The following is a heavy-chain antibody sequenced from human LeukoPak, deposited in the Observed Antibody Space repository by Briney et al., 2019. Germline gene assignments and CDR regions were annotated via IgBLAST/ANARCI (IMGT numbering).Heavy chain of an antibody. CDR2: IIPIFGTA. Sequence: ASVKVSCKASGGTLSSYAISWVRQAPGQGLEWMGRIIPIFGTANYAQKFQGRVTITTDESTSTAYMELSSLRSEDTAVYYCASYRYSGSYSYYFDYWGQGTLVTVSS. V-gene: IGHV1-69*05. J-gene: IGHJ4*02. CDR3: ASYRYSGSYSYYFDY. CDR1: GGTLSSYA. D-gene: IGHD1-26*01.